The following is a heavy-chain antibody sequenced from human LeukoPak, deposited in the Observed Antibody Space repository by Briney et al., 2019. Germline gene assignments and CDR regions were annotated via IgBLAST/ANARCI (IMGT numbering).Heavy chain of an antibody. CDR1: GFTFSNYS. Sequence: GGSLRLSCAASGFTFSNYSMNWVRQAPGKGLEWISNITSTSSIILYADSVKGRFTVSRDNAKNSLYLQVNSLRAEDTAVYYCATAKNDYWGQGTLVTVSS. CDR3: ATAKNDY. J-gene: IGHJ4*02. CDR2: ITSTSSII. V-gene: IGHV3-48*01.